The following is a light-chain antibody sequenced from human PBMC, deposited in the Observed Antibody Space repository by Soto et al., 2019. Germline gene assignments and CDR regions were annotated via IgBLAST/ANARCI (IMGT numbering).Light chain of an antibody. CDR1: STDVGSHYL. CDR2: EAL. V-gene: IGLV2-23*01. Sequence: QSALTQPASVSGSPGQSITISCTGTSTDVGSHYLVSWYQQHPGKVPKLIIYEALKRPSGVSIRFSGSKSGNTASLTISGLLAEDEADYYCCSYAGRSPVVFGGGTKLTVL. CDR3: CSYAGRSPVV. J-gene: IGLJ3*02.